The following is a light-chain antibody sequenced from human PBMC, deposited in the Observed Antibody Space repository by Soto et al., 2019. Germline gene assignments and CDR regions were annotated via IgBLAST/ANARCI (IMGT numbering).Light chain of an antibody. CDR3: QQYNDWPRT. Sequence: EIVMTQSPATLSVSPGERATLSCRASQSVSRNLAWYQQRPGQAPRLLIYGAPTRATAIPARFSGSGSGTEFTLTISSLQSEDFAVYYSQQYNDWPRTFGQGTKV. J-gene: IGKJ1*01. V-gene: IGKV3-15*01. CDR1: QSVSRN. CDR2: GAP.